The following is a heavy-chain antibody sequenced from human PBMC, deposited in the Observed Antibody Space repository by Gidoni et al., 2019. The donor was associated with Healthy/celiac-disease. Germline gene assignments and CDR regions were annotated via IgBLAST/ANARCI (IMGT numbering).Heavy chain of an antibody. CDR2: IKSRTDGGTT. CDR3: TTDRSNHYYDSRGYSRYFDY. J-gene: IGHJ4*02. D-gene: IGHD3-22*01. Sequence: PGKGLEWVGRIKSRTDGGTTNYAAPVKGRLTISRDDSKNTLYLQMNSLTTEDTAVYYCTTDRSNHYYDSRGYSRYFDYWGQGTLVTFSS. V-gene: IGHV3-15*01.